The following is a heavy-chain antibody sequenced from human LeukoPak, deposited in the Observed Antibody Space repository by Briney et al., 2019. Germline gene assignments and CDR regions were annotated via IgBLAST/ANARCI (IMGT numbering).Heavy chain of an antibody. V-gene: IGHV3-9*01. J-gene: IGHJ4*02. CDR1: GFTFDDYA. CDR2: ISWNSGSI. D-gene: IGHD3-9*01. CDR3: AKDGSYYDILTGYRTNYFDY. Sequence: PGGSLRLSCAASGFTFDDYAMHWVRQAPGKGLEWVSGISWNSGSIGYADSVKGRFTISRDNAKNSLYLQMNSLRAEDTALYYCAKDGSYYDILTGYRTNYFDYWGQGTLVTVSS.